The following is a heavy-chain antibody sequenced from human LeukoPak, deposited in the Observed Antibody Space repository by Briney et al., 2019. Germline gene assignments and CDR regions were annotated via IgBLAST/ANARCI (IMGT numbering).Heavy chain of an antibody. D-gene: IGHD4-11*01. CDR1: GFTFSNAW. Sequence: GGSLRLSCAASGFTFSNAWMSWVRQAPGKGLEWVGRIKSKSDGGTTDYAAPVKGRFTISRDDSKNTLYLQMNSLRAEDTAVYYCAGRGYSNYYFDYWGQGTLVTVSS. CDR3: AGRGYSNYYFDY. CDR2: IKSKSDGGTT. J-gene: IGHJ4*02. V-gene: IGHV3-15*01.